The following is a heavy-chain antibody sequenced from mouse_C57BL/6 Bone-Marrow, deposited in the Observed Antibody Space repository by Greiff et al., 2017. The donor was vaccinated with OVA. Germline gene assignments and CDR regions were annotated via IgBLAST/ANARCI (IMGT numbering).Heavy chain of an antibody. CDR3: ANYYYGSSYLYYYAMDY. CDR1: GYSITSGYY. V-gene: IGHV3-6*01. Sequence: ESGPGLVKPSQSLSLTCSVTGYSITSGYYWNWIRQFPGNKLEWMGYISYDGSNNYNPSLKNRISITRDTSKNQFFLKLNSVTTEDTATYYCANYYYGSSYLYYYAMDYWGQGTSVTVSS. D-gene: IGHD1-1*01. CDR2: ISYDGSN. J-gene: IGHJ4*01.